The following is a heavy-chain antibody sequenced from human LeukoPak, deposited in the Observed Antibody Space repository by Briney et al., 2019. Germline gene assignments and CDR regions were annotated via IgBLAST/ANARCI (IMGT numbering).Heavy chain of an antibody. D-gene: IGHD4-17*01. Sequence: ASVKVSCKASGYTFTSYYMHWVRRAPGQGLEWMGIINPSGGSTSYAQKFQGRVTMTRDTSTSTVYMELSSLRSEDTAVYYCARDRGYGDSLGWFDPWGQGTLVTVSS. V-gene: IGHV1-46*01. J-gene: IGHJ5*02. CDR2: INPSGGST. CDR1: GYTFTSYY. CDR3: ARDRGYGDSLGWFDP.